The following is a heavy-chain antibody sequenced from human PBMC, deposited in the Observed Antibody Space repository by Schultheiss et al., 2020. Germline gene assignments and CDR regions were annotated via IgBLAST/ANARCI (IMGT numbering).Heavy chain of an antibody. D-gene: IGHD6-19*01. Sequence: SQTLSLTCAVYGGSFSGYYWSWIRQPPGKGLEWIGEINHSGSTNYNPSLKSRVTISVDTSKNQFSLKLSSVTAADTAVYYCARGIAVAGSYAFDIWGQGTMV. CDR1: GGSFSGYY. CDR2: INHSGST. CDR3: ARGIAVAGSYAFDI. V-gene: IGHV4-34*01. J-gene: IGHJ3*02.